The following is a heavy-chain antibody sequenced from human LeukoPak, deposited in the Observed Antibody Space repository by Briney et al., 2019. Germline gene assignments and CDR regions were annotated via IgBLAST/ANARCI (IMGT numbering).Heavy chain of an antibody. CDR1: GYIFTSYD. CDR3: ARGPLPYCSDGSCHSWFRFDY. Sequence: ASVTVSCKASGYIFTSYDINWVRQAAGQGLEWMGWMNPYSGNTGYAQKFQGRVTMTGDISKSTAYMELSSLRSEDTAVYYCARGPLPYCSDGSCHSWFRFDYWGQGALVTVSS. D-gene: IGHD2-15*01. J-gene: IGHJ4*02. CDR2: MNPYSGNT. V-gene: IGHV1-8*01.